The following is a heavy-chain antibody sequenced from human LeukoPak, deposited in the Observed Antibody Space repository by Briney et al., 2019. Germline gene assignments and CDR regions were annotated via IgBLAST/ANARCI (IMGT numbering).Heavy chain of an antibody. J-gene: IGHJ6*02. CDR3: ARRGTAVTGYYYYGMDV. D-gene: IGHD4-23*01. Sequence: GESLKISCKGSGCSFTSYWIGWVRQLPGKGLEWMGIIYPGDSNTRYSPSFQGQVTISVDKSISTAYLQWSSLKASDTAIYYCARRGTAVTGYYYYGMDVWGQGTTVTVSS. CDR1: GCSFTSYW. V-gene: IGHV5-51*01. CDR2: IYPGDSNT.